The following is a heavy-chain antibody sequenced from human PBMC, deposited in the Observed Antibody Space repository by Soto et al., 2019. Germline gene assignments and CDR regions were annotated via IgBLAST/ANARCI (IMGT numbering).Heavy chain of an antibody. J-gene: IGHJ3*02. CDR3: ARDQGVAARPGAFDI. Sequence: SETLSLTCTVSGGSISSGGYYWSWIRQHPGKGLEWIGYIYYSGSTYYNPSLKSRVTLSVDTSKNQFSLKLSSVTAADTAVYYCARDQGVAARPGAFDIWGQGTMVTASS. CDR2: IYYSGST. CDR1: GGSISSGGYY. D-gene: IGHD6-6*01. V-gene: IGHV4-31*03.